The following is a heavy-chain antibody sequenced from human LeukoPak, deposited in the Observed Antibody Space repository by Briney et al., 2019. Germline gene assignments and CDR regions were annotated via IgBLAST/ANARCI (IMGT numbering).Heavy chain of an antibody. Sequence: GRSLRLSCAASGFSFSDYAMHWVRQGPGKGLEWVAVISYSGQQKYYGDSVKGRFTISRDNSKNTLYLQMNSLRAEDTAVYYCAKDHPHYDSSGTFDYWGQGTLVTVSS. D-gene: IGHD3-22*01. CDR1: GFSFSDYA. J-gene: IGHJ4*02. V-gene: IGHV3-30*04. CDR3: AKDHPHYDSSGTFDY. CDR2: ISYSGQQK.